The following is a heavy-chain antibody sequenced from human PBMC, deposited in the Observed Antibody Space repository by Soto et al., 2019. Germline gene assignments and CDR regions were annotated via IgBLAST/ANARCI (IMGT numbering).Heavy chain of an antibody. CDR3: ARVASDYINSVDN. V-gene: IGHV3-23*01. Sequence: VQLLGSGGGLVQPGGSLRLSCAASGFTFNAYAMTWVRQAPGKGLEWVSAIGGSGGNRYYADSVRGRFTISRDNSKDTVDLQMNSLRVEDTAVYYCARVASDYINSVDNWGQGILVTVSS. CDR1: GFTFNAYA. J-gene: IGHJ4*02. D-gene: IGHD4-4*01. CDR2: IGGSGGNR.